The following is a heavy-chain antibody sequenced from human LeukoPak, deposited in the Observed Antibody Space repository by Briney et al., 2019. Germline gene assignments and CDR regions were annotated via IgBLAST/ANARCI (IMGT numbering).Heavy chain of an antibody. V-gene: IGHV4-59*08. CDR2: IYNSGNT. J-gene: IGHJ4*02. CDR1: GGSISGYY. D-gene: IGHD3-10*01. CDR3: ARAAYGSGSYLFDY. Sequence: SETLSLTCTVSGGSISGYYWSWIRQPPGKGLEWIGYIYNSGNTNYNPSLKSRVTISVDTSKNQFSLKLSSVTAAATAVYYCARAAYGSGSYLFDYWGQGTLVTVSS.